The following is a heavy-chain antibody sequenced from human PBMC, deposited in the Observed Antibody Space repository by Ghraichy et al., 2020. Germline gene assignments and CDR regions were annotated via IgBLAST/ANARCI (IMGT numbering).Heavy chain of an antibody. Sequence: SETLSLTCTVSGGSISSSSYYWGWIRQPPGKGLEWIGSIYYSGSTYYNPSLKSRVTISVDTSKNQFSLKLSSVTAADTAVYYCARHGYCSSTSCYYYYGMDVWGQGTTVTVSS. CDR2: IYYSGST. V-gene: IGHV4-39*07. CDR3: ARHGYCSSTSCYYYYGMDV. D-gene: IGHD2-2*01. J-gene: IGHJ6*02. CDR1: GGSISSSSYY.